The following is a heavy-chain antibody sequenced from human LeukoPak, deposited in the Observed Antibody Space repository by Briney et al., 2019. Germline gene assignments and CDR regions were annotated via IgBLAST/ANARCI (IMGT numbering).Heavy chain of an antibody. CDR2: IIPIFGTA. D-gene: IGHD2-2*01. V-gene: IGHV1-69*05. CDR3: ARGVVVPAAMGAHY. J-gene: IGHJ4*02. Sequence: SVKVSCKASGGTFSSYAISWVPQAPGQGLEWMGGIIPIFGTANYAQKFQGRVTITTDESTSTAYMELSSLRSEDTAVHYCARGVVVPAAMGAHYWGQGTLVTVSS. CDR1: GGTFSSYA.